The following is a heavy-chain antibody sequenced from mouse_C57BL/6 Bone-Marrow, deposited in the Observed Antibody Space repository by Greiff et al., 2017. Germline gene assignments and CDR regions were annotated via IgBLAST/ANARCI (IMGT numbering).Heavy chain of an antibody. J-gene: IGHJ4*01. CDR2: IYPRDGST. CDR3: AFITTVVARGGDY. D-gene: IGHD1-1*01. Sequence: VQLQESGPELVKPGASVKLSCKASGYTFTSYDINWVKQRPGQGLEWIGWIYPRDGSTKYNEKFKGKATLTVDTSSSTAYMELHSLTSEDSAVYFCAFITTVVARGGDYWGQGTSVTVSS. V-gene: IGHV1-85*01. CDR1: GYTFTSYD.